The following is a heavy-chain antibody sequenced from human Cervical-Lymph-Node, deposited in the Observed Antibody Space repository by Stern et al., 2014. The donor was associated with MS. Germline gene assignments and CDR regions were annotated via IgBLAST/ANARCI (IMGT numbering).Heavy chain of an antibody. CDR2: VGWGDDK. CDR3: ARALLTYSDDADYYQSSFDP. J-gene: IGHJ5*02. Sequence: QVTLKESGPALVKSTQTLTLTCTFSGFSLNTRGMCVTWIRQPPGKALEWLALVGWGDDKFYSTSLKTRLTISKGTSDNQVVLTMTNMDPVDTATYYCARALLTYSDDADYYQSSFDPWGQGILVTVSS. D-gene: IGHD3-9*01. V-gene: IGHV2-70*01. CDR1: GFSLNTRGMC.